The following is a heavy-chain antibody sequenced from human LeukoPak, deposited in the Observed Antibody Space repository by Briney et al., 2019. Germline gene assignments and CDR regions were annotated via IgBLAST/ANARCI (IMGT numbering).Heavy chain of an antibody. V-gene: IGHV4-30-4*01. J-gene: IGHJ6*04. CDR2: IYYSGST. Sequence: SQTLSLTCTVSGGSISRGAYYWSWIRQPPGKGLEWIGYIYYSGSTYYNTSLKRRVTISVDTSKNQFSLKLSCVTAADTAVYYCARVARGYFSSTSCYEDYGMDVWGKGTTVTVSS. D-gene: IGHD2-2*01. CDR1: GGSISRGAYY. CDR3: ARVARGYFSSTSCYEDYGMDV.